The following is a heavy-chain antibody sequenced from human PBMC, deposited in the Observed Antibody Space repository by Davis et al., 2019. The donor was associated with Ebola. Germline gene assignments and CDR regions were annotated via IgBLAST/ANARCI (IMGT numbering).Heavy chain of an antibody. Sequence: GESLKISCAASGFTFSSYAMHWVRQAPGKGLEWVAVISYDGSNKYYADSVKGRFTISRDNSKNTLYLQMNSLRAEDTAVYYCANIAVAGPFDYWGQGTLVTVSS. CDR1: GFTFSSYA. J-gene: IGHJ4*02. CDR3: ANIAVAGPFDY. V-gene: IGHV3-30-3*01. D-gene: IGHD6-19*01. CDR2: ISYDGSNK.